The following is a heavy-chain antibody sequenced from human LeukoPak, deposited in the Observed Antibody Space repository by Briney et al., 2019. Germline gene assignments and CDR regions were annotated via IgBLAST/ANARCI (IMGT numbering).Heavy chain of an antibody. CDR1: GGTFSSYA. D-gene: IGHD1-26*01. Sequence: ASVKVSCKPSGGTFSSYAISWVRQAPGQGLWWMGGIIPIFGTANYAQKFQGRVTITADESTSTAYMELSSLRSEDTAVYYCARILGGWENWFDPWGQGTLVTVSS. V-gene: IGHV1-69*13. CDR2: IIPIFGTA. CDR3: ARILGGWENWFDP. J-gene: IGHJ5*02.